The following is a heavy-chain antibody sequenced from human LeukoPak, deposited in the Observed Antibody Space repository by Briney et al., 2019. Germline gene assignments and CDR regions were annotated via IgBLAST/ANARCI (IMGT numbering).Heavy chain of an antibody. D-gene: IGHD5-24*01. J-gene: IGHJ3*02. CDR3: ARVGLQSYDAFDI. CDR1: GGSISSYY. Sequence: PSETLSLTCTVSGGSISSYYWSWIRQPPGKGLEWIGYIYYSGSTNYNPSLKNRVTISVDTSKNQFSLKLSSVTAADTAVYYCARVGLQSYDAFDIWGQGTMVTVSS. CDR2: IYYSGST. V-gene: IGHV4-59*01.